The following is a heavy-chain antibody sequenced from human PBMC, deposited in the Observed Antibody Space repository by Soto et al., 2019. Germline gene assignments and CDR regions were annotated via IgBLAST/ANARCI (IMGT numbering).Heavy chain of an antibody. D-gene: IGHD3-9*01. CDR3: HFEWLPQDTYYYYGMDV. CDR2: ISAYNGNT. Sequence: QVQLVQSGAEVKKPGASVKVSCKASGYTFTSYGISWVRQAPGQGLEWMGWISAYNGNTNYAQKLQGRVTMTTDTSTSTAYMELRSLRSDDTAVYYCHFEWLPQDTYYYYGMDVWGQGTTVTVSS. J-gene: IGHJ6*02. CDR1: GYTFTSYG. V-gene: IGHV1-18*01.